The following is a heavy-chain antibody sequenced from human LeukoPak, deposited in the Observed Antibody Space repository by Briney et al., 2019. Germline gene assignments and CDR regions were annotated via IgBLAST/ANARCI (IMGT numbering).Heavy chain of an antibody. CDR2: IYYSGST. J-gene: IGHJ4*02. CDR3: SRAAPLSHFDY. V-gene: IGHV4-59*12. CDR1: GGSISGYY. D-gene: IGHD2-2*01. Sequence: SETLSLTCTGSGGSISGYYWTWIREPPGEGLEWIGYIYYSGSTNYNPSLKSRVTVSVDTSKNQFSLKLSSVTAADTAVYYCSRAAPLSHFDYWGQGALVTVSS.